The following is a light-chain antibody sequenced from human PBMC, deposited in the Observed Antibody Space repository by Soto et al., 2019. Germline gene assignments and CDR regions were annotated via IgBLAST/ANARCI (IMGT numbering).Light chain of an antibody. CDR1: QSVDIN. CDR2: GAS. J-gene: IGKJ1*01. V-gene: IGKV3-15*01. CDR3: QQYNKWPRT. Sequence: QALAPPSVSTGARVTLSCRASQSVDINLAWYQQKPGQAPRLLIYGASTRATDMPGRFSGRGAGTEFTLTISSLQSEDFAVYYCQQYNKWPRTFGQGTKVDIK.